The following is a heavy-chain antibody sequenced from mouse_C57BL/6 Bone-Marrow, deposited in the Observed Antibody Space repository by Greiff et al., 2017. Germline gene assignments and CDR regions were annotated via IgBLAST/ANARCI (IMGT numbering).Heavy chain of an antibody. CDR3: ASDCYGSSYVRGFAY. D-gene: IGHD1-1*01. V-gene: IGHV1-7*01. CDR1: GYTFTSYW. J-gene: IGHJ3*01. Sequence: VQLQQSGAELAKPGASVKLSCKASGYTFTSYWMHWVKQRPGQGLEWIGYLDPCGGYTKYNQKFKDKATLTADKSSSTAYMQLSSLTYEDSAVYYGASDCYGSSYVRGFAYWGQGTLVTVSA. CDR2: LDPCGGYT.